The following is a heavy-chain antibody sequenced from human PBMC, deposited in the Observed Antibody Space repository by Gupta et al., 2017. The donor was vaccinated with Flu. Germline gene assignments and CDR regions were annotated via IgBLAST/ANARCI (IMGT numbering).Heavy chain of an antibody. J-gene: IGHJ6*02. CDR3: ARDPPRTDDSSGSVGMDV. CDR2: INPSGGST. D-gene: IGHD3-22*01. V-gene: IGHV1-46*03. Sequence: QGLEWMGIINPSGGSTSYAQKFQGRVTMTRDTSTSTVYMELSSLSSEDTAVYYCARDPPRTDDSSGSVGMDVWGQGTTVTVSS.